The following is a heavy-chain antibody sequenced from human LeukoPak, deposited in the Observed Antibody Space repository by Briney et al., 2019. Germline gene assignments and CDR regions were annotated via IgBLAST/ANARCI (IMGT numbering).Heavy chain of an antibody. CDR1: GYTLTGHY. Sequence: ASVKVSCKASGYTLTGHYLHWVRQAPGQRLEWMGWINPNSGATNYGQKFQGRVTMTRDTPISTAYMELSSLASDDTAVYYCARDNAEGFCSGGTCYGDAFDLWGQGTMITVSS. V-gene: IGHV1-2*02. J-gene: IGHJ3*01. CDR3: ARDNAEGFCSGGTCYGDAFDL. D-gene: IGHD2-15*01. CDR2: INPNSGAT.